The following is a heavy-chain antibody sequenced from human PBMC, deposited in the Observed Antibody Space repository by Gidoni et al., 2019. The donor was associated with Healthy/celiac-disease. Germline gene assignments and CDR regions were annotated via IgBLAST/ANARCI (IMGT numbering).Heavy chain of an antibody. Sequence: EVQLVESGGGLVKPGGSLRLSCAASGFTFSSYSMNWVRQAPGKGLEWVSSISSISSYIYYADSVKGRFTISRDNAKNSLYLQMNSLRAEDTAVYYCARDWVAYCGGDCSAFDYWGQGTLVTVSS. CDR1: GFTFSSYS. CDR2: ISSISSYI. V-gene: IGHV3-21*01. CDR3: ARDWVAYCGGDCSAFDY. D-gene: IGHD2-21*02. J-gene: IGHJ4*02.